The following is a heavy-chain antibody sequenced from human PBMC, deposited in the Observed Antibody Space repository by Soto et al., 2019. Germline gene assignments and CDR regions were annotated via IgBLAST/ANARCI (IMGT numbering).Heavy chain of an antibody. Sequence: EVQVVESGGGLIQPGGSLRLSCAVSGFTVTINYMSWVRQAPGKGLEWVSVIYSGGTIYYADSVKGRFTISRDTSKNTLYRQMNRLRGQDTAGYDCLGHGYRGQGTPGTVSS. CDR2: IYSGGTI. V-gene: IGHV3-53*01. J-gene: IGHJ4*02. CDR3: LGHGY. CDR1: GFTVTINY.